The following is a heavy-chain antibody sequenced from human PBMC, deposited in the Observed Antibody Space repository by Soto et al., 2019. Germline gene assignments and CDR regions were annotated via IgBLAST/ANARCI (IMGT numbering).Heavy chain of an antibody. D-gene: IGHD4-17*01. Sequence: QMQLVQSGAEVKKPGASVKVSCKASGYTFSGYYIHWVRQAPGQGLEWMGWINPDSGATNYAQKFQGRGTMTRDTSISTADMEVSRLRSDDTAVYFCATDLRGDYVCLDPWGQGTLVTVSS. CDR2: INPDSGAT. CDR3: ATDLRGDYVCLDP. CDR1: GYTFSGYY. V-gene: IGHV1-2*02. J-gene: IGHJ5*02.